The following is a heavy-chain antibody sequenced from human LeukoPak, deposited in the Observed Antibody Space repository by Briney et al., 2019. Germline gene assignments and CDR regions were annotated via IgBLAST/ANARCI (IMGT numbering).Heavy chain of an antibody. Sequence: PGGSLRLSCAASGFTFSRYSIHWVRQAPGKGLEWVAVISYDGSNKYYADSVKGRFTISRDNSKNTLYLQMNSLRAEDTAVYYCAKRYSSASFDYWGQGTLVTVSS. CDR1: GFTFSRYS. CDR2: ISYDGSNK. V-gene: IGHV3-30*18. CDR3: AKRYSSASFDY. D-gene: IGHD6-25*01. J-gene: IGHJ4*02.